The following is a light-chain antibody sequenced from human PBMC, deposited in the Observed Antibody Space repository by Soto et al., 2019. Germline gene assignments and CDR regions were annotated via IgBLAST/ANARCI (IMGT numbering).Light chain of an antibody. V-gene: IGLV2-14*01. Sequence: QSVLTQPASVSGSPGQSITISCTGTSSDVGGYNYVSWYQQHPGKAPKLMIYEVTNRPSGVSNRFSGSKSGNRASLTISGLQAEDEADYYCSSYTSTSSPVVFGGGTKLTVL. CDR3: SSYTSTSSPVV. CDR1: SSDVGGYNY. J-gene: IGLJ2*01. CDR2: EVT.